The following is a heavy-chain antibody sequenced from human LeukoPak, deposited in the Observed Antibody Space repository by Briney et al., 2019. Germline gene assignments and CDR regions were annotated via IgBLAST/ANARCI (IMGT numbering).Heavy chain of an antibody. J-gene: IGHJ4*02. Sequence: GGSLRLSCAAPGFTFSSYWLHWVRKPPGRGLVWVSRISIDGISTTYADSVKARFTISRDNAKNTLYLQMNGLRAEDTAVYYCARDWGGYGPTSHDYWGQGTLVAVSS. CDR3: ARDWGGYGPTSHDY. CDR1: GFTFSSYW. D-gene: IGHD3-16*01. V-gene: IGHV3-74*01. CDR2: ISIDGIST.